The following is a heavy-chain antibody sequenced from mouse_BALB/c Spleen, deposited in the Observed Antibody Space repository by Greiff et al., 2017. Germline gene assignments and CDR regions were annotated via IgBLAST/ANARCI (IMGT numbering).Heavy chain of an antibody. J-gene: IGHJ3*01. V-gene: IGHV5-4*02. CDR3: ARDGHYGYDAWFAY. Sequence: EVKVEESGGGLVKPGGSLKLSCAASGFTFSDYYMYWVRQTPEKRLEWVATISDGGSYTYYPDSVKGRFTISRDNAKNNLYLQMSSLKSEDTAMYYCARDGHYGYDAWFAYWGQGTLVTVSA. CDR2: ISDGGSYT. D-gene: IGHD2-2*01. CDR1: GFTFSDYY.